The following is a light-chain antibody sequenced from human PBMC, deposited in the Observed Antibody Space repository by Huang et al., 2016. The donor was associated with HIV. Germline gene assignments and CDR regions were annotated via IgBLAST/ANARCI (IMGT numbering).Light chain of an antibody. CDR1: QDISNY. J-gene: IGKJ1*01. CDR3: QHYDNLRT. V-gene: IGKV1-33*01. CDR2: DAY. Sequence: DIQMTQSPSSLSASVGDRVTITCQASQDISNYLNWYPQKQGKAPKLLIYDAYNLETGVSSRFSGSGSGTDFTFTISSLQPEDIATYYCQHYDNLRTFGQGTKVEIK.